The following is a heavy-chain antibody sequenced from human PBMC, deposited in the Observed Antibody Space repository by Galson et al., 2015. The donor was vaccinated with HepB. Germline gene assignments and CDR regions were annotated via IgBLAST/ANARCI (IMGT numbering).Heavy chain of an antibody. J-gene: IGHJ4*02. CDR3: ARAVYNWNEIDY. CDR2: IKQDGSEK. CDR1: GFTFSSYW. V-gene: IGHV3-7*03. D-gene: IGHD1-1*01. Sequence: SLRLSCAASGFTFSSYWMSWVRQAPGKGLEWVANIKQDGSEKYYVDSVKGRFTISRDNAKNSLYLQMNSLRSEDTAVYYCARAVYNWNEIDYWGQGTLVTVSS.